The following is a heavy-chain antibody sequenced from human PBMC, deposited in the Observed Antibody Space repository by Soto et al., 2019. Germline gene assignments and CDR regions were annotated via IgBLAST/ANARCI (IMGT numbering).Heavy chain of an antibody. CDR3: ARDFRAYFDY. V-gene: IGHV3-23*01. CDR1: GFTFSSYA. Sequence: PGGSLRLSCAASGFTFSSYAMSWVRQAPGKGLEWVSAISGSGGSTYYADSVKGRFTISRDNAKNSLYLQMNSLRAEDTAVYYCARDFRAYFDYWGQGTLVTVSS. J-gene: IGHJ4*02. CDR2: ISGSGGST.